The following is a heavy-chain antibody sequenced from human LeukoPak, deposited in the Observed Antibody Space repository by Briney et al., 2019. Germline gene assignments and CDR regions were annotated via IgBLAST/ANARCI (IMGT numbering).Heavy chain of an antibody. J-gene: IGHJ4*01. CDR1: GFTFSDDW. D-gene: IGHD6-13*01. Sequence: GGALRLSCAVSGFTFSDDWMNWVRQAPGKGVEGVDSIKHDRGEKSYVSSVNGRFTISRDNPKNSLYLQMSSLRAEDTAVYYCARDGTAAGLYFDLWGQGTLVTVSS. V-gene: IGHV3-7*01. CDR2: IKHDRGEK. CDR3: ARDGTAAGLYFDL.